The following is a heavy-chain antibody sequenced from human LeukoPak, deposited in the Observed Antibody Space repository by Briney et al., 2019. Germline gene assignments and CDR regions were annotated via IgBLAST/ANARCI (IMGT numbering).Heavy chain of an antibody. D-gene: IGHD4/OR15-4a*01. V-gene: IGHV4-34*01. J-gene: IGHJ4*02. Sequence: SETLSLTCAVYGGSLSGYYWSWIRQSPGKGLEWIREINHGGSTNYNPSLKSRVTMSVDTSKNHFSLKLSSVTAADTAVYFCAREGRMSMGIEYWGQGTLVTVSS. CDR3: AREGRMSMGIEY. CDR1: GGSLSGYY. CDR2: INHGGST.